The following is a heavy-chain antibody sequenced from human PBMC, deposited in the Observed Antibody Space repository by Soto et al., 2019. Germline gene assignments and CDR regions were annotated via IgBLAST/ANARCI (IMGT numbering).Heavy chain of an antibody. Sequence: DSVKGRFTISRDNSKSTLYLQMNSLRAEDTALYYCAKGRSYYYYYGVDVWGQGTTVTVSS. CDR3: AKGRSYYYYYGVDV. J-gene: IGHJ6*02. V-gene: IGHV3-23*01.